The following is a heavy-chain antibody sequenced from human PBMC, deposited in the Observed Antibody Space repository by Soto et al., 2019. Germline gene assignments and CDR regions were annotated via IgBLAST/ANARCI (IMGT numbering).Heavy chain of an antibody. CDR2: ISAYNGDT. D-gene: IGHD2-2*02. V-gene: IGHV1-18*01. CDR1: GYTFTSYG. J-gene: IGHJ6*02. Sequence: QVPVVQSGAEVKQPGASVKVSCKASGYTFTSYGISWVRQAPGQGLEWMGWISAYNGDTNYAQKLQGRVTMTTDTPTSKAYMELRSLSSDDTAMYYCARKWGLGSSTCYTCYYGMDVWGQGTTVTVSS. CDR3: ARKWGLGSSTCYTCYYGMDV.